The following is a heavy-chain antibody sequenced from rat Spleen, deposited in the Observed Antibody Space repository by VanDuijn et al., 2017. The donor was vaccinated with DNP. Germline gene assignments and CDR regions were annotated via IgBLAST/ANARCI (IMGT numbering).Heavy chain of an antibody. CDR3: VKDRTGGFAMDA. CDR2: IIYDGTST. V-gene: IGHV5-17*01. J-gene: IGHJ4*01. CDR1: GFTFSDYA. Sequence: EVQLVESGGGLVQPGNSLKLSCAASGFTFSDYAMAWVRQSPKRGLGWVATIIYDGTSTYYRDSVKGRFTVSRDNAENTVWLQMNSLRSEDTATYYCVKDRTGGFAMDAWGQGTSVTVSS. D-gene: IGHD4-1*01.